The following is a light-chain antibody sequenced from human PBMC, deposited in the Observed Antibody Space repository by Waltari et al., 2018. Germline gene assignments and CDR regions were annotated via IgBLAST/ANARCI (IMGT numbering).Light chain of an antibody. Sequence: DIQMTQSPSSLSASVGDRVTITCQASQDISNYLNWYQQKPGKAPNLLISDASKLQTGVPSRFSGSGSGTDFTFTISSLQAEDVAVYYCQQYYSTPWSFGQGTKVEIK. J-gene: IGKJ1*01. V-gene: IGKV1-33*01. CDR1: QDISNY. CDR2: DAS. CDR3: QQYYSTPWS.